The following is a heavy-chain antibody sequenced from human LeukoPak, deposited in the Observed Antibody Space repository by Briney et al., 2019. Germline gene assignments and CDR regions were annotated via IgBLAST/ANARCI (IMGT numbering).Heavy chain of an antibody. CDR2: IIPIFGTA. CDR3: AILHGYSSSWSQNFDY. D-gene: IGHD6-13*01. CDR1: GGTFSSYA. V-gene: IGHV1-69*13. Sequence: SVKVSCKASGGTFSSYAISWLRQAPGQGLEWMGGIIPIFGTANYAQKFQGRVTITADESTSTAYMELSSLRSENTAVYYCAILHGYSSSWSQNFDYWGQGTLVTVSS. J-gene: IGHJ4*02.